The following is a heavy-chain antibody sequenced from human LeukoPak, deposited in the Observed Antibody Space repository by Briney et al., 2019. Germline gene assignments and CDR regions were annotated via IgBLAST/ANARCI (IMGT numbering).Heavy chain of an antibody. J-gene: IGHJ6*02. Sequence: PGTSLRLSCTSSGFTFTNYGMHWVRQAPGKGLEWVSGIGAGGTFTYYADSVKGRFTISRDNSRNTLYLQMNSLRAEDTAVYYCARFSPTPLLNYYYYGMDVWGQGTTVTVSS. CDR1: GFTFTNYG. V-gene: IGHV3-23*01. D-gene: IGHD3-3*01. CDR2: IGAGGTFT. CDR3: ARFSPTPLLNYYYYGMDV.